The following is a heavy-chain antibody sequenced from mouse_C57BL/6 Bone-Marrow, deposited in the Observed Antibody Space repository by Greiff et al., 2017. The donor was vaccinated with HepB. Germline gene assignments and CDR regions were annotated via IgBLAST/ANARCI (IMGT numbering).Heavy chain of an antibody. D-gene: IGHD2-2*01. V-gene: IGHV3-6*01. CDR2: ISYDGSN. CDR3: AREWLPYYFDY. Sequence: EVQLQESGPGLVKPSQSLSLTCSVTGYSITSGYYWNWIRQFPGNKLEWMGYISYDGSNNYNPSLKNRISITRDTSKNQFFLKLNSVTTEDTATYYCAREWLPYYFDYWGQGTTLTVSS. J-gene: IGHJ2*01. CDR1: GYSITSGYY.